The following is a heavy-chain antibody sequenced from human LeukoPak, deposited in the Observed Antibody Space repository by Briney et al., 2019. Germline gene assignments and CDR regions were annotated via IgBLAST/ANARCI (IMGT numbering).Heavy chain of an antibody. Sequence: SQTLSLTCAISGDSVSSNSAARNWIRQSPSRGLEWLGRTYYRSKWYNDYAVSVKSRITINPDTSKNQFSLQLNSVTPEDTAVYYRTREGYYYDSSGPNWFDPWGQGTLVTVSS. CDR2: TYYRSKWYN. CDR1: GDSVSSNSAA. D-gene: IGHD3-22*01. CDR3: TREGYYYDSSGPNWFDP. J-gene: IGHJ5*02. V-gene: IGHV6-1*01.